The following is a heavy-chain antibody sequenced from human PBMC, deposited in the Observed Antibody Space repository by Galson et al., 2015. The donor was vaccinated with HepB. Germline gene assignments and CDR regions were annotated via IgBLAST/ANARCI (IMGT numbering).Heavy chain of an antibody. CDR1: GFAFSDFT. CDR2: ISSSGGST. CDR3: AKPQQLGLNDGFGI. V-gene: IGHV3-23*01. D-gene: IGHD1-7*01. Sequence: SLRLSCAASGFAFSDFTMSWVRQTPGMGLEWVSSISSSGGSTFYADSVRGRFTLSRDNFDNTLFLQMDGLRVEDTAFYYCAKPQQLGLNDGFGIWGRGTMVTVSS. J-gene: IGHJ3*02.